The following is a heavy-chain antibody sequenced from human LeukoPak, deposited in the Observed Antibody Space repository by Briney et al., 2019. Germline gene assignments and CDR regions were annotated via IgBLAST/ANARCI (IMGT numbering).Heavy chain of an antibody. CDR3: ARGYDYGDLEIPLGY. V-gene: IGHV3-11*06. D-gene: IGHD4-17*01. CDR1: GFTFSDYY. Sequence: PGGSLGLSCAASGFTFSDYYMSWIRQAPGKGLEWVSYISSSSSYTNYADSVKGRFTISRDNAKNSLYLQMNSLRAEDTAVYYCARGYDYGDLEIPLGYWGQGTLVTVSS. J-gene: IGHJ4*02. CDR2: ISSSSSYT.